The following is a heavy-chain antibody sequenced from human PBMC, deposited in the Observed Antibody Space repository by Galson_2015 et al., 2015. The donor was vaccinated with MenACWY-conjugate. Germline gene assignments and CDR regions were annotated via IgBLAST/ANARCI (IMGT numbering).Heavy chain of an antibody. CDR1: GASVNSGAYF. J-gene: IGHJ4*02. Sequence: SETLSLTCTVSGASVNSGAYFWGWIRQSPGKGLEWIGSIYYTGSTYFNPSLRSRVTLSTDTSKNQVSLKLTSVTAADTAIYFCAASDGRYTSDKYWGQGTLVTVSS. CDR3: AASDGRYTSDKY. V-gene: IGHV4-39*01. D-gene: IGHD2-2*02. CDR2: IYYTGST.